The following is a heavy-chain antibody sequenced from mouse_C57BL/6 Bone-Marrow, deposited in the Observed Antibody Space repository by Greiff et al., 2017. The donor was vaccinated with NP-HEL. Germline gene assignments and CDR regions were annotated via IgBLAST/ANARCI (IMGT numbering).Heavy chain of an antibody. D-gene: IGHD5-5*01. CDR2: INPNNGGT. CDR1: GYTFTDYN. Sequence: VHVKQSGPELVKPGASVKIPCKASGYTFTDYNMDWVKQSHGKSLEWIGDINPNNGGTIYNQKFKGKATLTVDKSSSTAYMELRSLTSEDTAVYYCARRVYLYFDVWGTGTTVTVSS. V-gene: IGHV1-18*01. CDR3: ARRVYLYFDV. J-gene: IGHJ1*03.